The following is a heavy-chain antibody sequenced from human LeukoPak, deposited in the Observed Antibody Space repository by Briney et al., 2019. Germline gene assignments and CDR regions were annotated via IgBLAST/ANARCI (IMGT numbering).Heavy chain of an antibody. Sequence: KRGESLKISRKGSGYSFTSYWIGWVRQMPGKGLEWMGIIYPGDSDTRYSPSFQGQVTISADKSISTAYLQWSSLKASDTAMYYRARPAYLGYCSSTSCHDAFDIWGQGTMVTVSS. CDR3: ARPAYLGYCSSTSCHDAFDI. CDR2: IYPGDSDT. V-gene: IGHV5-51*01. J-gene: IGHJ3*02. CDR1: GYSFTSYW. D-gene: IGHD2-2*01.